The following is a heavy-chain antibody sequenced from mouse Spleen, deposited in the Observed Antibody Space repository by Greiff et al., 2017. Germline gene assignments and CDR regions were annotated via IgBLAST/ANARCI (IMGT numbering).Heavy chain of an antibody. CDR3: ARGGITTGFDY. J-gene: IGHJ2*01. V-gene: IGHV1-20*01. CDR2: INPYNGDT. CDR1: GYSFTGYF. D-gene: IGHD2-4*01. Sequence: VQLQQSGPELVKPGDSVKISCKASGYSFTGYFMNWVMQSHGKSLEWIGRINPYNGDTFYNQKFKGKATLTVDKSSSTAHMELRSLTSEDSAVYYCARGGITTGFDYWGQGTTLTVSS.